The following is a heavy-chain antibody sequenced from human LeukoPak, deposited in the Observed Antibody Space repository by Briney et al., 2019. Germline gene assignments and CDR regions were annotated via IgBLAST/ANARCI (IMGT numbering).Heavy chain of an antibody. V-gene: IGHV4-34*01. CDR3: ASGYCSSTSCYPTFDY. CDR1: GGSFSGYY. CDR2: INHSGST. J-gene: IGHJ4*02. Sequence: SETLSLTCAVYGGSFSGYYWSWIRQPPGKGLEWIGEINHSGSTNYNPSLKSRVTISVDTSKNQFSLKLSSVTAADTAVYYCASGYCSSTSCYPTFDYWGQGTLVTVSS. D-gene: IGHD2-2*01.